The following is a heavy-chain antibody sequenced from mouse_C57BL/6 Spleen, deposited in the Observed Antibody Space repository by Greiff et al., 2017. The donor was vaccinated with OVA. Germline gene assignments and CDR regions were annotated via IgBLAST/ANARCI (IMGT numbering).Heavy chain of an antibody. CDR3: ARGPYKNYAMDY. D-gene: IGHD1-3*01. V-gene: IGHV1-61*01. Sequence: QVQLQQSGAELVRPGSSVKLSCKASGYTFTSYWMDWVKQRPGQGLEWIGNIYPSDSETHYNQKFKDKATLTVDKSSSTAYMQLSSLTSEDSAVYYCARGPYKNYAMDYWGQGTSVTVSS. CDR2: IYPSDSET. CDR1: GYTFTSYW. J-gene: IGHJ4*01.